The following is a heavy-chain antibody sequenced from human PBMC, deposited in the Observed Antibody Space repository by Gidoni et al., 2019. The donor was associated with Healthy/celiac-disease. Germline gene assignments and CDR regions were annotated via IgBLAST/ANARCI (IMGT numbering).Heavy chain of an antibody. CDR1: GFTFSSYA. CDR3: ARDRYSSTPV. Sequence: QVQLVASGGGVVQPGRSLRLSCADSGFTFSSYAMHWVRQAPGKGLEWVAVISYDGSNKYYADSVKGRFTISRDNSKNTLYLQMNSLRAEDTAVYYCARDRYSSTPVWGQGTLVTVSS. CDR2: ISYDGSNK. D-gene: IGHD6-13*01. J-gene: IGHJ4*02. V-gene: IGHV3-30-3*01.